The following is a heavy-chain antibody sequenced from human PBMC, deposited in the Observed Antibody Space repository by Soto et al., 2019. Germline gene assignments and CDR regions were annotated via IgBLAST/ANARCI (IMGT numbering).Heavy chain of an antibody. V-gene: IGHV3-23*01. CDR3: AKFYCISTMCQAPAAKATGGCEI. CDR1: GFTFSSYA. Sequence: EPQLLESGGGLGHPGGSLRLSCAASGFTFSSYAMSWVCHAPGKGLEWVAAISGSGVSTYYADSVRGRSTISRDNSKKTVDLQMNSLRAEDTAVYYCAKFYCISTMCQAPAAKATGGCEIWGQGTLVTVSS. D-gene: IGHD2-2*01. J-gene: IGHJ3*02. CDR2: ISGSGVST.